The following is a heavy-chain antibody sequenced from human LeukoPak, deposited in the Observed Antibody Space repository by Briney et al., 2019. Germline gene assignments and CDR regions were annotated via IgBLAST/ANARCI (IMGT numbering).Heavy chain of an antibody. CDR2: INHSGST. V-gene: IGHV4-34*01. CDR3: ARQSGGSGSPRDAFDI. D-gene: IGHD1-26*01. J-gene: IGHJ3*02. CDR1: GGSFSGYY. Sequence: SETLSLTCAVYGGSFSGYYWSWIRQPPGKGLEWIGEINHSGSTNYNPSLKSRVTISVDTSKNQFSLKLSSVTAADTAVYYCARQSGGSGSPRDAFDIWGQGTMVTVSS.